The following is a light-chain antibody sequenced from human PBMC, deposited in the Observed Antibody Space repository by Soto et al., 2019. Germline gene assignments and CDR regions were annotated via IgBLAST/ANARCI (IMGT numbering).Light chain of an antibody. J-gene: IGKJ4*01. CDR1: QSVSGY. CDR2: DAS. CDR3: QQRSNWPYLT. V-gene: IGKV3-11*01. Sequence: EIVLTQSPDTLSLSPGERATLSCRASQSVSGYLGWYQQKPGQAPRLLIYDASNRAYGVPARFRGSGSGTNFTLTIASLQAEDFAVYYCQQRSNWPYLTCGGGTRV.